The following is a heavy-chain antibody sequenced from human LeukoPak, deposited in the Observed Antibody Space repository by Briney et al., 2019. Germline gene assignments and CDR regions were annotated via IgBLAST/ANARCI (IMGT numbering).Heavy chain of an antibody. Sequence: GGSLRLSCAASGFTFSDYYMSWIRQAPGKGLEWVSYISSSSSYTNYADSVKGRFTISRDNAKNSLYLQMNSLRAEDTAVYYCTRGGGSYYYGSEYWGQGTLVTVSS. CDR1: GFTFSDYY. D-gene: IGHD3-10*01. V-gene: IGHV3-11*05. J-gene: IGHJ4*02. CDR3: TRGGGSYYYGSEY. CDR2: ISSSSSYT.